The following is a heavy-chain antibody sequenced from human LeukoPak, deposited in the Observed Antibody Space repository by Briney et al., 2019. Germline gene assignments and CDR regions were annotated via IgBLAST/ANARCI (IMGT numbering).Heavy chain of an antibody. Sequence: SETLSLTCAVYGGSFSGYYWSWIRQPPGKGLEWIGEINHSGSTNYNPSLKSRVTISVDTSKNQFSLKLSFVTAADTAVYYCARARTPPYYDILTGYYRVDAFDIWGQGTMVTVSS. CDR1: GGSFSGYY. CDR2: INHSGST. CDR3: ARARTPPYYDILTGYYRVDAFDI. D-gene: IGHD3-9*01. V-gene: IGHV4-34*01. J-gene: IGHJ3*02.